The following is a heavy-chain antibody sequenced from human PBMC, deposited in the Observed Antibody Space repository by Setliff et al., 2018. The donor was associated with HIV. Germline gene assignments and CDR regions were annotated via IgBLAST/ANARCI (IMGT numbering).Heavy chain of an antibody. J-gene: IGHJ6*02. CDR3: ARRSIVGSTRGYYYYALDV. CDR1: SGSISSGTYY. V-gene: IGHV4-31*03. Sequence: PSETLSLTCPVSSGSISSGTYYWSWIRQYPGKGLEWIGYIDYSGSAFYNPSLKSRITISRDTSKNQLSLKLTSVTAADTAVYYCARRSIVGSTRGYYYYALDVWGQGTTVTVSS. D-gene: IGHD1-26*01. CDR2: IDYSGSA.